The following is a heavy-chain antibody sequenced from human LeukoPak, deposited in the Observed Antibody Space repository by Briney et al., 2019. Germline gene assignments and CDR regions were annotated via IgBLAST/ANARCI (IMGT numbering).Heavy chain of an antibody. CDR1: GYTFTSYG. CDR3: ARGYSSSWYENPYDY. J-gene: IGHJ4*02. D-gene: IGHD6-13*01. V-gene: IGHV1-18*01. Sequence: GASVKVSCKASGYTFTSYGISWVRQAPGQGLEWMGWISAYNGNTNYAQKLQGRVTMTTDTSTSTAYMELRSLRSGDTAVYYCARGYSSSWYENPYDYWGQGTLVTVSS. CDR2: ISAYNGNT.